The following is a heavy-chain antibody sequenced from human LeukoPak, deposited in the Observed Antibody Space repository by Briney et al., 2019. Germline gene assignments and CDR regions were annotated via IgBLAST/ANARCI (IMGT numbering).Heavy chain of an antibody. V-gene: IGHV4-31*03. CDR3: ARDRIQLWSSYFDY. CDR2: IYYSGST. D-gene: IGHD5-18*01. CDR1: GVSVSSSSYC. Sequence: PSETLSLTCTVSGVSVSSSSYCWSWIRQPPGKGLEWIGYIYYSGSTYYNPSLKSRVTISVDTSKNQFSLKLSSVTAADTAVYYCARDRIQLWSSYFDYWGQGTLVTVSS. J-gene: IGHJ4*02.